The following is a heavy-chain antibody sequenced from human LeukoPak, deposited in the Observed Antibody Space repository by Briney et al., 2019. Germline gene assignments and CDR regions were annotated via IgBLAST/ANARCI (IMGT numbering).Heavy chain of an antibody. V-gene: IGHV4-59*01. J-gene: IGHJ4*02. CDR2: IYYSGSS. CDR1: GGSISSYY. CDR3: AREGVNKYYFDY. Sequence: SETLSLTCTVSGGSISSYYWSWIRQPPGKGLEWIGYIYYSGSSDYNPSLKSRVTISVDTSKNQFSLKLSSVTAADTAVYYCAREGVNKYYFDYWGQGTLVTVSS. D-gene: IGHD3-16*01.